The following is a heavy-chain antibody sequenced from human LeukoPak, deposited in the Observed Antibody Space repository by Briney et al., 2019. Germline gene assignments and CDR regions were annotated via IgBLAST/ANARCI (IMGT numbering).Heavy chain of an antibody. Sequence: GGSLRLSCAASGFTFSSYAMSWVRQAPGKGLEWASAISGSGGSTYYADSVKGRFTISRDNSKNTLYLRMNSLRAEDTAVYYCAKQDSSGYYYALFDYWGQGTLVTVSS. CDR3: AKQDSSGYYYALFDY. CDR1: GFTFSSYA. CDR2: ISGSGGST. D-gene: IGHD3-22*01. V-gene: IGHV3-23*01. J-gene: IGHJ4*02.